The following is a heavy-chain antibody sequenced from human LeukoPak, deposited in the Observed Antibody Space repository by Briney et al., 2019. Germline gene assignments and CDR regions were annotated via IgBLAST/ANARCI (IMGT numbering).Heavy chain of an antibody. D-gene: IGHD1-26*01. CDR2: ISYDGSNK. J-gene: IGHJ4*02. Sequence: PGGSLRLSCAASGFTFSSYAMHWVRQAPGKGLEWVAVISYDGSNKYYADSVKGRFTISRDNSKNTLYLQMNSLRAEDTAVYYCARESGSLGFDYWGQGTLVTVSS. CDR3: ARESGSLGFDY. CDR1: GFTFSSYA. V-gene: IGHV3-30*04.